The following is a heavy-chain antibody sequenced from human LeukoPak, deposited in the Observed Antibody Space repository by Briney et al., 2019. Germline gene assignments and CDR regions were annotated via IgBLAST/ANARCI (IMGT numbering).Heavy chain of an antibody. D-gene: IGHD2-15*01. V-gene: IGHV4-4*07. Sequence: SETLSLTCTVSGASISCYYWSWIPQPAGKGLEWIGRIYARGSTTYNSSLKSRITMSVDTYKNQFSLRLSSVTAADTAVYYCARVLSSSGYCSGCSCYYFDFWGQGTRDTVSS. J-gene: IGHJ4*02. CDR3: ARVLSSSGYCSGCSCYYFDF. CDR2: IYARGST. CDR1: GASISCYY.